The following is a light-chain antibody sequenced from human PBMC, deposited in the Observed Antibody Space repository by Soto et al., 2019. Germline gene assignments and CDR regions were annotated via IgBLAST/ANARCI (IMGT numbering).Light chain of an antibody. CDR3: QQYNSYSLLT. J-gene: IGKJ4*01. V-gene: IGKV1-5*01. Sequence: DIQMTQSPSTLSASVGDRVTITCRASQSISSWLAWYQQKPGKAPKLLIYDASSLDSGAPSRFSGSGSGTEFTLTISSQQPDDFATYYCQQYNSYSLLTFGGGTKVEIK. CDR1: QSISSW. CDR2: DAS.